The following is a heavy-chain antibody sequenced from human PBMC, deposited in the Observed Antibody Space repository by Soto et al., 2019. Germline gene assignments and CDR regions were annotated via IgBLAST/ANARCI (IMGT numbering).Heavy chain of an antibody. V-gene: IGHV4-39*01. CDR3: ARHVRYDSSGYYYIPFWFDP. D-gene: IGHD3-22*01. CDR1: GGSISSSSYY. CDR2: IYYSGST. J-gene: IGHJ5*02. Sequence: SETLSLTCTVSGGSISSSSYYWGWIRQPPGKGLEWIGSIYYSGSTYYNPSLKSRVTISVDTSKNQFSLKLSSVTAADTAVYYCARHVRYDSSGYYYIPFWFDPWGQGTLVTVS.